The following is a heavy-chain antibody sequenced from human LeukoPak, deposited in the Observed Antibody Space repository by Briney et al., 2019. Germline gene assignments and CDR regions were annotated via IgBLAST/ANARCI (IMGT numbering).Heavy chain of an antibody. CDR1: GFTFSSFA. CDR2: ISGSGGTT. V-gene: IGHV3-23*01. D-gene: IGHD1-26*01. J-gene: IGHJ4*02. Sequence: GGSLRLSCAASGFTFSSFAMSWFRQAPGKGLEWVSSISGSGGTTYYADSVKGRFTISRDNSKNTLYLQMNSLSAEDTAVYYCAKSIVGITLRVGFDYRGQGTLVAVSS. CDR3: AKSIVGITLRVGFDY.